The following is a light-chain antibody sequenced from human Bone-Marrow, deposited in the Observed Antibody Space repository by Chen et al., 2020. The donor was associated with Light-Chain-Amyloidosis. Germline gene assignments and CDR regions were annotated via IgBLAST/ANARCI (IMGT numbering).Light chain of an antibody. CDR3: SSYAANYAYV. Sequence: QSALTQPHSVSGSPGQSVTISCTGTSSDVGRFDYVSWYQHHPGKAPKVMIYDVSKRPSGVPYRFAGSRSGNTASLTISRLQGEDEAGYYCSSYAANYAYVFGAGTKVTVL. CDR1: SSDVGRFDY. V-gene: IGLV2-11*01. CDR2: DVS. J-gene: IGLJ1*01.